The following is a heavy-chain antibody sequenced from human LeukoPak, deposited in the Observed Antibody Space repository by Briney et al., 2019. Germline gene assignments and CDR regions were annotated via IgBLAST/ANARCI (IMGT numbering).Heavy chain of an antibody. CDR2: ISAYDGNT. D-gene: IGHD6-6*01. CDR3: ARTAARRFDY. J-gene: IGHJ4*02. CDR1: GYTFASYG. V-gene: IGHV1-18*01. Sequence: ASVKVSCKASGYTFASYGISWVRQAPGQGLEWMGWISAYDGNTNYAQKLQGRVTMTRDTSTSTVYMELSSLRSDDTAVYYCARTAARRFDYWGQGTLVTVSS.